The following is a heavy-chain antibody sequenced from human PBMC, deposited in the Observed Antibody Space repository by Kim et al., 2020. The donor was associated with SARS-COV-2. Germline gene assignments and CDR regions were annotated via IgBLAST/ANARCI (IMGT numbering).Heavy chain of an antibody. D-gene: IGHD2-2*01. CDR3: ARDGDIVVGYYYYYYGMDV. CDR2: IKQDGSEK. J-gene: IGHJ6*02. Sequence: GGSLRLSCAASGFTFSSYWMSWVRQAPGKGLEWVANIKQDGSEKYYVDSVKGRFTISRYNAKNSLYLQMNSLRAEDTAVYYCARDGDIVVGYYYYYYGMDVWGQGTTVTVSS. V-gene: IGHV3-7*01. CDR1: GFTFSSYW.